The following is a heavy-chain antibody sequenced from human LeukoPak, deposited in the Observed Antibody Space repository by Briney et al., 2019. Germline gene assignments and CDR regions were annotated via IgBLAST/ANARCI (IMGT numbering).Heavy chain of an antibody. CDR1: GFTVSDNY. CDR2: INSGGYT. CDR3: AKQLGYCSDGSCYFPY. J-gene: IGHJ4*02. D-gene: IGHD2-15*01. V-gene: IGHV3-53*01. Sequence: PGGSLRLSCAASGFTVSDNYLSWVRQAPGKGLQWVSFINSGGYTSYADSVKGRFTISRDNSKNTLYLQLNNLRAEDTAVYYCAKQLGYCSDGSCYFPYWGQGTLVTVSS.